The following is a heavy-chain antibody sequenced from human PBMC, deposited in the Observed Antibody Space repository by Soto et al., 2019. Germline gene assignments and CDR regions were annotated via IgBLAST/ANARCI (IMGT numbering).Heavy chain of an antibody. CDR2: ISGKNGNT. D-gene: IGHD2-15*01. J-gene: IGHJ6*02. CDR3: ARVSSSIVVVPDYGMDV. V-gene: IGHV1-18*04. CDR1: GYTFISHG. Sequence: ASVKVSCKASGYTFISHGISWVRQAPGQGLEWMGWISGKNGNTNYAQKLQGRVALTTDTSTSTAYMELRSLRSDDTAVYYCARVSSSIVVVPDYGMDVWGQGTTVTVSS.